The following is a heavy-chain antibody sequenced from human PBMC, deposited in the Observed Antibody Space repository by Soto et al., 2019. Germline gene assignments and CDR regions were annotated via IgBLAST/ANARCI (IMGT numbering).Heavy chain of an antibody. J-gene: IGHJ4*02. CDR3: ARRIRAISGWFLDYFAY. Sequence: QVQLQESGPGLVKPSETLSLTCTVSGDSISSYYWSWIRQPPGKGLEWIGYVYYTGSTNYNPSLKSEVTISLDTSKNQFSLKLSSVPAADTAVYYCARRIRAISGWFLDYFAYWGQGTLVTVSS. CDR2: VYYTGST. V-gene: IGHV4-59*08. CDR1: GDSISSYY. D-gene: IGHD6-19*01.